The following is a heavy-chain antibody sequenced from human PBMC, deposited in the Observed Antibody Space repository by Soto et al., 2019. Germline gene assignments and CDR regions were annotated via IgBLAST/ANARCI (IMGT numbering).Heavy chain of an antibody. V-gene: IGHV4-61*08. CDR2: IYYNGNT. Sequence: TSETLSLTCTVSGHSVTRAGYYWSWIRQPPGKELEWIGYIYYNGNTDYNPSLKSRVTISLDTSKNQFSLKVSSVIAADTAVYYCARDGGYSRGFHYYGMDVWGQGTTVTVSS. J-gene: IGHJ6*02. CDR3: ARDGGYSRGFHYYGMDV. D-gene: IGHD5-18*01. CDR1: GHSVTRAGYY.